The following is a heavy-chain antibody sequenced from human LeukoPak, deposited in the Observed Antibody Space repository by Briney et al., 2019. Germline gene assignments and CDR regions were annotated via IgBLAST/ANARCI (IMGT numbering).Heavy chain of an antibody. CDR2: ISGSGGST. V-gene: IGHV3-23*01. Sequence: PGGSLRLSCAASGFTFSSYAMSWVRQAPGKGLEWVSAISGSGGSTYYADSVKGRFTISRDNSKNTLYLQMNSLRAEDTAVYYCAKDFEYSSSSGSDYWGQGTLVTVSS. J-gene: IGHJ4*02. D-gene: IGHD6-6*01. CDR1: GFTFSSYA. CDR3: AKDFEYSSSSGSDY.